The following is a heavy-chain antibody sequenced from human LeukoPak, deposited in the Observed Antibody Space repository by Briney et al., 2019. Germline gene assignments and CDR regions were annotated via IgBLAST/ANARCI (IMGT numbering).Heavy chain of an antibody. CDR3: ARDMGTGRAFDI. CDR1: GYSFTAYY. D-gene: IGHD1-1*01. V-gene: IGHV1-2*02. Sequence: ASARVSCKASGYSFTAYYMHWVRQAPGQGLEWMGWINPNSGDTNYAQNFQGRVTMTRDTSISTAYMELSRLKSDDTALYYCARDMGTGRAFDIWGQGTKVTVSS. J-gene: IGHJ3*02. CDR2: INPNSGDT.